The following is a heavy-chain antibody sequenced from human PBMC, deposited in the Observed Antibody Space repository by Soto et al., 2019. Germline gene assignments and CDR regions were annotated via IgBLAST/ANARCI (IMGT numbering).Heavy chain of an antibody. D-gene: IGHD2-8*01. Sequence: PGGSLRLSCAASGFTVSSNYMSWVRQAPGKGLEWVSIINRGGSISYADSVKGRFTISRDNSKNTLYLQMNSLRAEDTAVYYCARDHYLMVYAIGYWGQGTLVTVSS. CDR3: ARDHYLMVYAIGY. CDR2: INRGGSI. V-gene: IGHV3-53*05. J-gene: IGHJ4*02. CDR1: GFTVSSNY.